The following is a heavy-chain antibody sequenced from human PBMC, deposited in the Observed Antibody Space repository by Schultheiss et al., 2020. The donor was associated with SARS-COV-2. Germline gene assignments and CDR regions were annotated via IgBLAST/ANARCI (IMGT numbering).Heavy chain of an antibody. CDR3: TRDMHYRLDY. CDR1: GFTFSSYA. V-gene: IGHV3-30*07. J-gene: IGHJ4*02. Sequence: GGSLRLSCAASGFTFSSYAMHWVRQAPGKGLEWVAVISYDGSNKYYADSVKGRFTISRDNAKNSLYLQMNSLRAEDTAVYYCTRDMHYRLDYWGQGTLVTVSS. D-gene: IGHD3-16*02. CDR2: ISYDGSNK.